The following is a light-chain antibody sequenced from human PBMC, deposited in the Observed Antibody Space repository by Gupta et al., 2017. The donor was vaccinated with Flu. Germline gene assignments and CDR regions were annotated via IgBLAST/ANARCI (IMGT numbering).Light chain of an antibody. V-gene: IGKV3-11*01. J-gene: IGKJ1*01. CDR3: QQRSNGRT. CDR1: QSVRRY. Sequence: EIVLTQSPATLSLSPGERATLSCRASQSVRRYLAWYQQKPGQAPRLLIYDAPNRATGIPARFSGSGSGTDFTLTISSLEPEDFAVYYCQQRSNGRTFGQGTKVEIK. CDR2: DAP.